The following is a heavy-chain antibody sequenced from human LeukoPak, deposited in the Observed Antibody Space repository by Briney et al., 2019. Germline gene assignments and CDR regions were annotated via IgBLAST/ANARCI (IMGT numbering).Heavy chain of an antibody. J-gene: IGHJ4*02. D-gene: IGHD1-26*01. CDR3: AKGGKWDVTPFDY. CDR2: ISGGGGST. Sequence: GGSLRLSCAAPGFTFTSYSMNWVRQAPGKGLEWVSTISGGGGSTYYADSVKGRFTISRDNSKNTLYLQVNSLRAEDTAVYYCAKGGKWDVTPFDYWGQGTLVTVSS. CDR1: GFTFTSYS. V-gene: IGHV3-23*01.